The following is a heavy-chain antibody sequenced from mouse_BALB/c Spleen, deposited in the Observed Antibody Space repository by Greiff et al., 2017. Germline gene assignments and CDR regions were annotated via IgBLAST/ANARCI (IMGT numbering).Heavy chain of an antibody. CDR1: GYTFSSYW. CDR3: ARDRYDVYYFDY. Sequence: VQLQQSGAELMKPGASVKISCKATGYTFSSYWIEWVKQRPGHGLEWIGEILPGSGSTNYNEKFKGKATFTADTSSNTAYMQLSSLTSEDSAVYYCARDRYDVYYFDYWGQGTTLTVSS. D-gene: IGHD2-14*01. J-gene: IGHJ2*01. V-gene: IGHV1-9*01. CDR2: ILPGSGST.